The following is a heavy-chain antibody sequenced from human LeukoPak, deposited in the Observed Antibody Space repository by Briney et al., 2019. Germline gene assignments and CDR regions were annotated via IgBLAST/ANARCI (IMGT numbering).Heavy chain of an antibody. V-gene: IGHV1-2*06. CDR1: GYTFTGYY. Sequence: ASVKVSCKASGYTFTGYYMHWVRQAPGQGLEWMGRINPNSGGTNYAQKFQGRVTMTRDTSISTASMELSRLRSDDTAVYYCARAYNSQGTQEYSSSSVFDYWGQGTLVTVSS. CDR3: ARAYNSQGTQEYSSSSVFDY. CDR2: INPNSGGT. J-gene: IGHJ4*02. D-gene: IGHD6-6*01.